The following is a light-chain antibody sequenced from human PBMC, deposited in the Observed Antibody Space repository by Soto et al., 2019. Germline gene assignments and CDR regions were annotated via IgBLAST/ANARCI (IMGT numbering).Light chain of an antibody. CDR3: QQYAVSPPT. CDR1: QSVSARY. CDR2: GAS. J-gene: IGKJ1*01. V-gene: IGKV3-20*01. Sequence: EIVLTQSPGTLSLSPGERAPPSRRASQSVSARYVAWYQRKPGQAPRLLIYGASNRATDIPVRFSASGSGTDFTLTITRLEPEDFAVYICQQYAVSPPTFGLGTKVEFK.